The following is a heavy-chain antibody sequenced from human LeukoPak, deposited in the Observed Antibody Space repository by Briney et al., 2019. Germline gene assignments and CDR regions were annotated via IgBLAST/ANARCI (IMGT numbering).Heavy chain of an antibody. CDR3: ATSRTWIQLWFFDY. Sequence: GGSLRLSCAASGFTFSSYWMSWVRQAPGKGLEWVANIKQDGSEKYYVDSVKGRFTISRDNAKNSLYLQMNSLRAEDTAVYYCATSRTWIQLWFFDYWGQGTLVTVSS. V-gene: IGHV3-7*03. CDR2: IKQDGSEK. CDR1: GFTFSSYW. J-gene: IGHJ4*02. D-gene: IGHD5-18*01.